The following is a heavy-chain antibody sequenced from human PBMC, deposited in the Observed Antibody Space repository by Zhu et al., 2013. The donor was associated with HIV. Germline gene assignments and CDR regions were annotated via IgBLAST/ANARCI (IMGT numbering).Heavy chain of an antibody. J-gene: IGHJ4*02. Sequence: QVQLQESGSGLVKPSQTLSLTCAVSGGSINSANWWSWVRQPPGKGLEWLGEISLTGSTNYDPSVRGRVTISMDRAKDQFSLKLSSMTAADTAVYYCARHLVMTGTRGFDSWGQGTLVTVSS. CDR1: GGSINSANW. D-gene: IGHD3-9*01. CDR2: ISLTGST. V-gene: IGHV4-4*02. CDR3: ARHLVMTGTRGFDS.